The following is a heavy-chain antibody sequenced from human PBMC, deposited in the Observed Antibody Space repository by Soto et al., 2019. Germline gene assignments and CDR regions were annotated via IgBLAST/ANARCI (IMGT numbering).Heavy chain of an antibody. CDR1: GFTFSSYG. CDR2: ISYDGSNK. J-gene: IGHJ6*02. Sequence: QVQLVESGGGVVQPGRSLRLSCAASGFTFSSYGMHWVRQAPGKGLEWVAVISYDGSNKYYADSVKGRFTISRDNSKNTLYLQMNSLRAEDTAVYYCAKEDDSSGTYYYYGMDVWGQGTTVTVSS. V-gene: IGHV3-30*18. CDR3: AKEDDSSGTYYYYGMDV. D-gene: IGHD3-22*01.